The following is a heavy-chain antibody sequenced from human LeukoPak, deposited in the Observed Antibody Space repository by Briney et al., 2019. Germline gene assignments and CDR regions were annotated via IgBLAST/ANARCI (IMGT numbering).Heavy chain of an antibody. CDR1: GFTFSSYS. D-gene: IGHD6-13*01. Sequence: GGSLRLSCAASGFTFSSYSMTWVRQAPGKGLEWVANIYQDGSEKYYVDSVRGRFTISRDNAKNTLYLQMNSLRAEDTAVYFCASERPSSSWYDYWGQGTLVTVSS. J-gene: IGHJ4*02. V-gene: IGHV3-7*01. CDR2: IYQDGSEK. CDR3: ASERPSSSWYDY.